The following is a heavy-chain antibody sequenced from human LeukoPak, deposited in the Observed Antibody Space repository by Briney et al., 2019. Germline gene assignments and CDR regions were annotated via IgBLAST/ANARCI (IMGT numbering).Heavy chain of an antibody. D-gene: IGHD3-22*01. CDR2: IYSGGTT. V-gene: IGHV3-66*01. CDR1: GFIVSSNY. Sequence: GGSLRLSCAASGFIVSSNYMSWVRQAPGKGLEWVSVIYSGGTTYYADSVKGRITLSRDNSKNTQYLQMNSLRAEDTAVYYCAREGVYYDNSGYYYFDYWGQGTLVTVSS. CDR3: AREGVYYDNSGYYYFDY. J-gene: IGHJ4*02.